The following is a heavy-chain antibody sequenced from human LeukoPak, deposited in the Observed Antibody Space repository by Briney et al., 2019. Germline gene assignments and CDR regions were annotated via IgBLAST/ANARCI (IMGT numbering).Heavy chain of an antibody. J-gene: IGHJ6*03. CDR1: GFTFDDYA. CDR3: ANDIGRFYMDV. CDR2: ISGDGGST. Sequence: GGSLRLSCAASGFTFDDYAMHWVRQAPGKGLEWVSLISGDGGSTYYADSVKGRFTISRDNSKNSLYLQMNSLRTEDTALYYWANDIGRFYMDVWGKGTTVTVSS. V-gene: IGHV3-43*02. D-gene: IGHD1-26*01.